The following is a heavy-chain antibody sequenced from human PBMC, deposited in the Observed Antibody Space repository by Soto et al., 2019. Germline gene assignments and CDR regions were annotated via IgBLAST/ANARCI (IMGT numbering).Heavy chain of an antibody. D-gene: IGHD3-3*01. V-gene: IGHV3-23*01. J-gene: IGHJ3*02. CDR3: AKMLTGVVILDAFDI. CDR2: ISGSGGST. CDR1: GFTFSSYA. Sequence: GGSLRLSCAASGFTFSSYAMSWVRQAPGKGLEWVSAISGSGGSTYYADSVKGRFTISRDKSKNTLYLQMNSLRAEDTAVYYCAKMLTGVVILDAFDIWGQGTMVTVSS.